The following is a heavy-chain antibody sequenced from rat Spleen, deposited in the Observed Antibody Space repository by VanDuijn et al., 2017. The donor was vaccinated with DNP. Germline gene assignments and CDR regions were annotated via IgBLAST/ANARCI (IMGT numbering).Heavy chain of an antibody. CDR3: ATPNYGGSLFDY. CDR1: GFTFNKYG. CDR2: ISTVGDNA. V-gene: IGHV5S13*01. Sequence: EVQLVESGGGLVQPGGSLKLSCAASGFTFNKYGMAWVRQAPTKGLEWVGSISTVGDNAYYRDSVKGRFTISRDNAKSTQYLQMDSLRSEDTATYYCATPNYGGSLFDYWGQGVMVTVSS. D-gene: IGHD1-11*01. J-gene: IGHJ2*01.